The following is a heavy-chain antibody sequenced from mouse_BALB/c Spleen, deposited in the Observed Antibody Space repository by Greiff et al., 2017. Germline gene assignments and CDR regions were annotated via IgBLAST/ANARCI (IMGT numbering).Heavy chain of an antibody. V-gene: IGHV5-6*01. CDR1: GFTFSSYG. CDR3: ERQVYYGNYWYFDV. CDR2: ISSGGSYT. J-gene: IGHJ1*01. D-gene: IGHD2-1*01. Sequence: DVHLVESGGDLVKPGGSLKLSCAASGFTFSSYGMSWVRQTPDKRLEWVATISSGGSYTYYPDSVKGRFTISRDNAKNTLYLQMSSLKSEDTAMYYGERQVYYGNYWYFDVWGAGTTVTVSS.